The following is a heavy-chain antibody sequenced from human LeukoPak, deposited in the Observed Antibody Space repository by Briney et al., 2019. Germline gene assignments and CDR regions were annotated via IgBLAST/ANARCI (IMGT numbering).Heavy chain of an antibody. CDR3: ANGVYNLLYGDSYYFDY. V-gene: IGHV3-23*01. CDR1: GFTFSSYA. Sequence: GRSLRLSCAASGFTFSSYAMSWVRQAPGKGLEWVSAISGRGGSNYYADSVTGRFTISRDNSKHTLYLQMNSLRAEDTAVYYCANGVYNLLYGDSYYFDYWGQGTLVTVSS. CDR2: ISGRGGSN. D-gene: IGHD4-17*01. J-gene: IGHJ4*02.